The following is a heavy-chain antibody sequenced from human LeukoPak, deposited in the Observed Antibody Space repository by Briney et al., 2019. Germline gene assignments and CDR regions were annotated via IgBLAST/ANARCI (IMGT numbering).Heavy chain of an antibody. D-gene: IGHD4-23*01. J-gene: IGHJ6*02. Sequence: GRSLSLSCAASGFTFTTYGMNWVCQAPGQGLELVSSITTSCSNIYYGDAVKGLFSSTRDNAKTLMNLQTISLSAEDTALYAGAMYYGDNHYYGLDVWGQGTTVTVSS. CDR1: GFTFTTYG. V-gene: IGHV3-21*06. CDR3: AMYYGDNHYYGLDV. CDR2: ITTSCSNI.